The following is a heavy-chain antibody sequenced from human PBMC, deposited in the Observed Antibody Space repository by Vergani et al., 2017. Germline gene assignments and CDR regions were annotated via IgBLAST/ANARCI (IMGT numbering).Heavy chain of an antibody. J-gene: IGHJ4*02. V-gene: IGHV4-39*01. CDR1: GASVSSSVSSSGYS. CDR3: ARLVSYDSSGYYYRGY. Sequence: QVRLQESGPGLVKPSETLSLTCTVSGASVSSSVSSSGYSWGWIRQPPGKGLEWIGSIYYSGSTYYNPSLKSRVTISVDTSKNQFSLKLSSVTAADTAVYYGARLVSYDSSGYYYRGYWGQGTLVTVSS. CDR2: IYYSGST. D-gene: IGHD3-22*01.